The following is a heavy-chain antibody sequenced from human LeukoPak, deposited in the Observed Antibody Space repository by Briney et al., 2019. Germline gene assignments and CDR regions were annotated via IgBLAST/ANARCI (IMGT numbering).Heavy chain of an antibody. Sequence: SETLSLTCAVYGGSFSGYYWSWIRQLPGKGLEWIGEINHSGSTNYNPSLKSRVTISVDTSKNQFSLKLSAVTAADTAVYYCAGQKYSSSPGRYFGYWGQGTLVTVSS. CDR3: AGQKYSSSPGRYFGY. CDR2: INHSGST. J-gene: IGHJ4*02. CDR1: GGSFSGYY. D-gene: IGHD6-13*01. V-gene: IGHV4-34*01.